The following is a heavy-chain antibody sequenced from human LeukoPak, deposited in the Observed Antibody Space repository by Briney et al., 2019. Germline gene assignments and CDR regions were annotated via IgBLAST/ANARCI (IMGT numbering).Heavy chain of an antibody. CDR2: ISSSSSTI. CDR1: GFTFSSYS. V-gene: IGHV3-48*04. CDR3: ARDLGKDPTYYYGSGSYSWFDP. Sequence: GGSLRLSCAASGFTFSSYSMNWVRQAPGKGLEWVSYISSSSSTIYYADSVKGRFTISRDNAKNSLYLQMNSLRAEDTAVYYCARDLGKDPTYYYGSGSYSWFDPWGQGTLVTVSS. J-gene: IGHJ5*02. D-gene: IGHD3-10*01.